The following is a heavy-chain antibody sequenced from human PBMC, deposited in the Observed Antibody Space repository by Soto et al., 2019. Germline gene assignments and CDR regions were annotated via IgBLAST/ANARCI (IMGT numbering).Heavy chain of an antibody. CDR1: GDSISNSRFY. CDR3: ARDYFDSSDYTTNWFDP. CDR2: IYHTGNA. D-gene: IGHD3-22*01. Sequence: SETLCLTCSVSGDSISNSRFYWAWIRQPPGEGLEWIGSIYHTGNAYYNPSLKSRVTIFVDTSKNQFSLKLTSVTAADTALYYCARDYFDSSDYTTNWFDPWGQGTLVTVSS. J-gene: IGHJ5*02. V-gene: IGHV4-39*01.